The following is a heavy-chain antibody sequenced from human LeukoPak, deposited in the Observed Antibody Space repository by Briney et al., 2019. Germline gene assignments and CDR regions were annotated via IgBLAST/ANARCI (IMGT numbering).Heavy chain of an antibody. D-gene: IGHD6-6*01. CDR2: LSSDGSST. V-gene: IGHV3-74*03. CDR1: GLTFRNHW. J-gene: IGHJ4*02. Sequence: PGGCLRLSCAASGLTFRNHWMHWVRHTRGKARVWVSRLSSDGSSTTYADSVKGRFTISRDNAKNTLYLQMNKLRAEVTAMYDCARDQRVTGRPDIDYWGQGTLVIVSS. CDR3: ARDQRVTGRPDIDY.